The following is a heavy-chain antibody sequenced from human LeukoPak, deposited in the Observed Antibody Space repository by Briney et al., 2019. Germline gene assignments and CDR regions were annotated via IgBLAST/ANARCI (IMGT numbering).Heavy chain of an antibody. Sequence: GGSLRLSCAASGFTFSSYAMSWVRQAPGKGLEWVSAITPSGDTTYYADSVKGRFTVSRDNAKNTVFLQMNNLRAEDTAVYYCARDIRDYNYWGQGTLVTVSS. CDR1: GFTFSSYA. V-gene: IGHV3-23*01. J-gene: IGHJ4*02. D-gene: IGHD3-10*01. CDR3: ARDIRDYNY. CDR2: ITPSGDTT.